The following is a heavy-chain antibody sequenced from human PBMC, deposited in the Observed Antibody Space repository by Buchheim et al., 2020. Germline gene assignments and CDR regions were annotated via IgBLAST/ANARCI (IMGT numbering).Heavy chain of an antibody. D-gene: IGHD6-6*01. V-gene: IGHV3-48*02. CDR3: ARDSSSSLDFDY. CDR2: ISGSSSPI. Sequence: EVHLVESGGGLVQPGGSLRLSCEASGFTFRSYSINWVRQAPGKGLEWLSYISGSSSPIYYADSVKGRFTIFRDNAKNSLFLQMNSLRDEDTAVYYCARDSSSSLDFDYWGQGTL. CDR1: GFTFRSYS. J-gene: IGHJ4*02.